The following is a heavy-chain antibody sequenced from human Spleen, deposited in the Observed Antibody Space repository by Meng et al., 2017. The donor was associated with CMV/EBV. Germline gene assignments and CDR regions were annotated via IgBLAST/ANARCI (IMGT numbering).Heavy chain of an antibody. V-gene: IGHV3-15*01. CDR2: IKSKTDGGTT. Sequence: GESLKISCAASGFTFSNAWMSWVRQAPGKGLEWVGRIKSKTDGGTTDYAAPVKGRFTISRDDSKNTLYLQMNSLKTEDTAVYYCATGSVPAYFDYWGQGTLVTVSS. J-gene: IGHJ4*02. CDR3: ATGSVPAYFDY. D-gene: IGHD2-2*01. CDR1: GFTFSNAW.